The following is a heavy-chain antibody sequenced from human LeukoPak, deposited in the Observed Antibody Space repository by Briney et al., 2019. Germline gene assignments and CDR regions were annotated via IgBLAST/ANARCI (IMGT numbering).Heavy chain of an antibody. D-gene: IGHD3-22*01. V-gene: IGHV3-64*01. CDR1: GFTFSSYA. J-gene: IGHJ3*02. Sequence: TGGSLRLSCAASGFTFSSYAMHWVRQAPGKGLEYVSAISSNGGSTYYANSVKGRFTISRDNSKNTLYLQMNSLSAEDTAVYYCAKTLAISHYYDSSGYYAFDIWGQGTMVTVSS. CDR2: ISSNGGST. CDR3: AKTLAISHYYDSSGYYAFDI.